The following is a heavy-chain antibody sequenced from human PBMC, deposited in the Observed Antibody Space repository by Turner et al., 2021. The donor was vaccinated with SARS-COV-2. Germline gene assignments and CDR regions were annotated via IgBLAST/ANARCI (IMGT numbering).Heavy chain of an antibody. J-gene: IGHJ4*02. V-gene: IGHV3-33*01. CDR1: GFTFRNHG. CDR2: IWNDGSNK. CDR3: ARGCGGSSGCFLIDY. Sequence: QVQLVESGGGVVQPGRSLRLSCEGSGFTFRNHGMHWARQAPGKGLEWVTIIWNDGSNKYYTGSVGGRFTISRYNSKNTLYLQMNSLRAEDTAVYYCARGCGGSSGCFLIDYWGQGTLVTVSS. D-gene: IGHD6-19*01.